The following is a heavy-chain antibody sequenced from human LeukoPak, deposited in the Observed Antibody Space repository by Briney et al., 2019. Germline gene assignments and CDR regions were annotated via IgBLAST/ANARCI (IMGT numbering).Heavy chain of an antibody. CDR1: GFTFSGSV. CDR3: TRRYYHDSSGAYNKDY. V-gene: IGHV3-73*01. Sequence: GGSLRLSCAASGFTFSGSVMHWIRQASGKGLEWVGRIRSKANNYATSYGASVTGRFTISRDDSKNTAYLQMNSLKTEDTAVYYCTRRYYHDSSGAYNKDYWGQGTLVTVSS. CDR2: IRSKANNYAT. J-gene: IGHJ4*02. D-gene: IGHD3-22*01.